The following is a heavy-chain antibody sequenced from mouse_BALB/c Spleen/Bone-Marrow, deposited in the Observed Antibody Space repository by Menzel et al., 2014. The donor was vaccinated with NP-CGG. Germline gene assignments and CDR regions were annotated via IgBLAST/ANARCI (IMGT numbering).Heavy chain of an antibody. V-gene: IGHV14-4*02. CDR1: GFNIKDYY. Sequence: VQLKDSGAELVRSGASVKLSCTASGFNIKDYYMHWVKQRPEQGLEWIGWIDPGNGDTEYAPKFQGKATITADTASNTAYLQLSSLTSEDTAVYYCNAEHGNYHYFDYWGQGTTLTVSS. CDR3: NAEHGNYHYFDY. D-gene: IGHD6-1*01. CDR2: IDPGNGDT. J-gene: IGHJ2*01.